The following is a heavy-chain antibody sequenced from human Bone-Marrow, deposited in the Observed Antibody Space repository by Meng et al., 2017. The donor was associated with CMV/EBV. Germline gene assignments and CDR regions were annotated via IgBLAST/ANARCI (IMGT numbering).Heavy chain of an antibody. CDR2: INSDGSST. D-gene: IGHD4-11*01. V-gene: IGHV3-74*01. CDR1: GFTFSSYW. Sequence: GESLKISCAASGFTFSSYWMHWVRQAPGKGLVWVSRINSDGSSTSYADSVKGRFTISRDNSKNTLYLQMNSLRAEDTAVYYCATDDATVTIGMGDYYYGMDVWGQGTTVTVSS. CDR3: ATDDATVTIGMGDYYYGMDV. J-gene: IGHJ6*02.